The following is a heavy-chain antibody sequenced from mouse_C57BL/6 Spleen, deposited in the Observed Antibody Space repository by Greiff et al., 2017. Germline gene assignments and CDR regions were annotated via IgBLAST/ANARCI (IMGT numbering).Heavy chain of an antibody. D-gene: IGHD2-1*01. CDR1: GYAFTNYL. CDR2: INPGSGGT. V-gene: IGHV1-54*01. CDR3: ARGYGNYRGYFDV. Sequence: VHLVESGAELVRPGTSVKVSCKASGYAFTNYLIEWVKQRPGQGLEWIGVINPGSGGTNYNEKFKGKATLTADKSSSTAYMQLSSLTSEDSAVYFFARGYGNYRGYFDVWGTGTTVTVSS. J-gene: IGHJ1*03.